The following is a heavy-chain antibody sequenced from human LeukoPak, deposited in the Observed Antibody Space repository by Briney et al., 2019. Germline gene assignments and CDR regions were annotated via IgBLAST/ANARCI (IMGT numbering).Heavy chain of an antibody. V-gene: IGHV4-39*07. CDR3: ARLGYCSSTSCYEGDDAFDI. Sequence: PSETLSLTCTVSGGSISSSSYYWGWIRQPPGKGLEWIGSIYYSGSTYYNPSLKSRVTISVDTSKNQFSLKLSSVTAADTAVYYCARLGYCSSTSCYEGDDAFDIWGQGTMVTVSS. J-gene: IGHJ3*02. CDR2: IYYSGST. CDR1: GGSISSSSYY. D-gene: IGHD2-2*01.